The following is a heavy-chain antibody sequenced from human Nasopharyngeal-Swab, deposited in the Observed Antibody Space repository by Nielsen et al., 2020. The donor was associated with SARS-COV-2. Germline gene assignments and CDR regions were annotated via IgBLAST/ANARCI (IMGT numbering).Heavy chain of an antibody. CDR1: GYTLTELS. CDR3: ARDELGLSVRRPGREMAARIMDV. V-gene: IGHV1-24*01. D-gene: IGHD6-6*01. CDR2: FDPEDGET. J-gene: IGHJ6*02. Sequence: ASVKVSCKVSGYTLTELSMHWVRQAPGKGLEWVGGFDPEDGETIYAQKFQGRVTMTEDTSTGTAYMELSSLTSEDTAVYYCARDELGLSVRRPGREMAARIMDVWGQGTTVTVSS.